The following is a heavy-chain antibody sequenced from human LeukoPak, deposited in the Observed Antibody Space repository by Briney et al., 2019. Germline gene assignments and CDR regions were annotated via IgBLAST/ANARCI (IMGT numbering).Heavy chain of an antibody. Sequence: ASVKVSCKASGYTFTSYAMHWVRQAPGQRLERMGWINAGNGNTKYSQKFQGRVTITRDTSASTAYMELSSLRSEDTAVYYCARGYYGSGSYPSFGYWGQGTLVTVSS. CDR3: ARGYYGSGSYPSFGY. V-gene: IGHV1-3*01. CDR1: GYTFTSYA. J-gene: IGHJ4*02. D-gene: IGHD3-10*01. CDR2: INAGNGNT.